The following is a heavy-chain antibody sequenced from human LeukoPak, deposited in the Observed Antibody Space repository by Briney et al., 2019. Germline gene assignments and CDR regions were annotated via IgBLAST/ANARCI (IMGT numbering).Heavy chain of an antibody. D-gene: IGHD4-17*01. V-gene: IGHV3-53*01. CDR1: GFTVSSNY. Sequence: GGSLRLSCAASGFTVSSNYMSWVRQAPGKGLEWVSAISGSGGSTYYADSVKGRFTISRDNSKNTLYLQMNSLRAEDTAVYYCARDYGDYYAFDIWGQGTMVTVSS. CDR3: ARDYGDYYAFDI. J-gene: IGHJ3*02. CDR2: ISGSGGST.